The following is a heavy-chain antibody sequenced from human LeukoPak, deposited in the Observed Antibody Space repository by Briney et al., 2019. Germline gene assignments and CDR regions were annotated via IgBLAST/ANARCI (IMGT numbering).Heavy chain of an antibody. Sequence: ASVKVSCKASGYTFTKYYMHWVRQAPGQGLEWMGIINLSGGSTSYAQKFQGRVTMTRDTSTSRVYMEVSSLRSEDTAVYYCARDSNSGAFDIWGQGTMVTVSS. CDR3: ARDSNSGAFDI. V-gene: IGHV1-46*01. D-gene: IGHD6-6*01. J-gene: IGHJ3*02. CDR2: INLSGGST. CDR1: GYTFTKYY.